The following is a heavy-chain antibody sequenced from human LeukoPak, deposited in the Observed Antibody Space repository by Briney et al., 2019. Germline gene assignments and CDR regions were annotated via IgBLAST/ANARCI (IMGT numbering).Heavy chain of an antibody. V-gene: IGHV3-23*01. D-gene: IGHD3-22*01. CDR3: AKAPTYYLDNPGYAGGRYYFDS. CDR2: ISGSGVST. Sequence: GGSLRLSCAASRFTFSNYAMNWVRQAPGKGLEWVSSISGSGVSTFYADSVRGRFTISRDNSANTVHLQLNRLRAEDTAVYYCAKAPTYYLDNPGYAGGRYYFDSWGQGTLVSVSS. J-gene: IGHJ4*02. CDR1: RFTFSNYA.